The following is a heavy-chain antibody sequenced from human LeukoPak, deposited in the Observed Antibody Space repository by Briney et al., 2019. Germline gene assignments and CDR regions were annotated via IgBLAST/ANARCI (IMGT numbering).Heavy chain of an antibody. CDR3: ARDAHPYCSSTSCYGAFDI. Sequence: GASVNVSCKASGYTFTSYAMNWVRQAPGQGLEWMGWINTNTGNPTYAQGFTGRFVFSLDTSVSTAYLQISSLKAEDTAVYYCARDAHPYCSSTSCYGAFDIWGQGTMVTVSS. J-gene: IGHJ3*02. V-gene: IGHV7-4-1*02. CDR1: GYTFTSYA. D-gene: IGHD2-2*01. CDR2: INTNTGNP.